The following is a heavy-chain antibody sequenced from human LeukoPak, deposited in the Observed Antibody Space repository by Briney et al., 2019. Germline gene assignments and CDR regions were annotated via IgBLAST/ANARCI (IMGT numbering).Heavy chain of an antibody. CDR3: ARLPYYYDSSGYYLDAFDI. CDR2: IYYSGST. J-gene: IGHJ3*02. V-gene: IGHV4-59*07. Sequence: SDTLSLTCTVSGGSISSYYWCWIRQPPGKGLEWIGYIYYSGSTNYNPSLKSRVTISVDTSKNQFSLKLSSVTAADTAVYYCARLPYYYDSSGYYLDAFDIWGQGTMVTVSS. CDR1: GGSISSYY. D-gene: IGHD3-22*01.